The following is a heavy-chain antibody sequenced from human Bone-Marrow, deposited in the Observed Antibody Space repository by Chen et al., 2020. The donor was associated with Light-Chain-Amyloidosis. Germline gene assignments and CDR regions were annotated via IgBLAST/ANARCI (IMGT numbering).Heavy chain of an antibody. Sequence: QVQLVQSGAEVKKPGSSVKVSCKASGGTFSSYAISWVRQAPGQGLEWMGGIIPIFGTANYAQKFQGRVTITADESTSAAYMELSSLRSEDTAVYYCAHRTRVHLLYYYYGMDVWGQGTTVTVSS. CDR1: GGTFSSYA. V-gene: IGHV1-69*01. CDR2: IIPIFGTA. J-gene: IGHJ6*02. CDR3: AHRTRVHLLYYYYGMDV.